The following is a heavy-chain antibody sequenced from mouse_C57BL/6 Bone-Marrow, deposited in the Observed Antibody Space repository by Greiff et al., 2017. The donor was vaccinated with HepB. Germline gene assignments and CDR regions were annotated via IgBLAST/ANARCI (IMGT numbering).Heavy chain of an antibody. V-gene: IGHV5-9-1*02. CDR1: GFTFSSYA. CDR2: ISSGGDYI. Sequence: VQRVESGEGLVKPGGSLKLSCAASGFTFSSYAMSWVRQTPEKRLEWVAYISSGGDYIYYADTVKGRFTISGDNARNTLYLQMSSLKSEDTAMYYCTRGGYYGIYYFDYWGQGTTLTVSS. D-gene: IGHD2-1*01. CDR3: TRGGYYGIYYFDY. J-gene: IGHJ2*01.